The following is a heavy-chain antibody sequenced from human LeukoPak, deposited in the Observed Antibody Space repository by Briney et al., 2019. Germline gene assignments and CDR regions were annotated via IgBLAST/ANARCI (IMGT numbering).Heavy chain of an antibody. J-gene: IGHJ4*02. V-gene: IGHV3-9*01. CDR2: ICWNSGSI. Sequence: GRSLRLSCAASGFTFDDYAMHWVRQAPGKGLEWVSGICWNSGSIGYADSVKGRFTISRDNAKNSLYLQMNSLRAEDTALYYCAKDHRGYSYGSHFDYWGQGTLVTVSS. D-gene: IGHD5-18*01. CDR1: GFTFDDYA. CDR3: AKDHRGYSYGSHFDY.